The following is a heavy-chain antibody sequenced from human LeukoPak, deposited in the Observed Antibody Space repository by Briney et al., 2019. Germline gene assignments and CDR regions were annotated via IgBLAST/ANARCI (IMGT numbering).Heavy chain of an antibody. Sequence: SETLSLTCVVYGGSFSGYYWSWIRQPPGKGLEWIGEINHSGSTDYNPSLKSRVTISVDTSKNQFSLKLSSVTAADTAVYYCASSPPPGTRYYYYYGMDVWGQGTTVTVSS. CDR1: GGSFSGYY. J-gene: IGHJ6*02. D-gene: IGHD2-8*01. V-gene: IGHV4-34*01. CDR2: INHSGST. CDR3: ASSPPPGTRYYYYYGMDV.